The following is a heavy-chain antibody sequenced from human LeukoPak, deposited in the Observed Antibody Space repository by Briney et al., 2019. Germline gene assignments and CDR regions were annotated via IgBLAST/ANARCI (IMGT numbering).Heavy chain of an antibody. CDR2: ISAYNGNT. CDR3: ARDSYSSGWTDYFDY. D-gene: IGHD6-19*01. J-gene: IGHJ4*02. Sequence: ASVTVSCKASVYTFTSYGISWVRQAPGQGLEWMGWISAYNGNTNYAQKLQGRVTMTTDTSTSTAYMELRSLRSDDTAVYYCARDSYSSGWTDYFDYWGQGTLVTVSS. CDR1: VYTFTSYG. V-gene: IGHV1-18*01.